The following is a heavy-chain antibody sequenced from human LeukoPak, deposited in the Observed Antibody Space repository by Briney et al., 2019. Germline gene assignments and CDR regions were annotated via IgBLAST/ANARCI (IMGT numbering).Heavy chain of an antibody. D-gene: IGHD1-26*01. Sequence: GGSLRLSCAASGFTFSSYGMHWVRQAPGKGLEWVAVISYDGSNKYYADSVKGRFTISRDNSKNTLYLQMNSLRAEETAVYYCAKDLVGATLRPNWFDPWGQGTLVTVSS. J-gene: IGHJ5*02. V-gene: IGHV3-30*18. CDR3: AKDLVGATLRPNWFDP. CDR1: GFTFSSYG. CDR2: ISYDGSNK.